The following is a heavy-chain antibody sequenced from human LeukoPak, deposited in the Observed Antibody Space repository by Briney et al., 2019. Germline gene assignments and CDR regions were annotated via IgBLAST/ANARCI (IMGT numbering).Heavy chain of an antibody. D-gene: IGHD4-23*01. J-gene: IGHJ4*02. CDR3: AADAYGGNYRFDY. V-gene: IGHV1-69*10. CDR1: GGTFSDYA. CDR2: FIPILGTA. Sequence: SVKVSCKASGGTFSDYALNWVRQAPGQGLEWMGVFIPILGTANSTQKFQDRVTITADISTNTVYMELSSLRSEDTAVYYCAADAYGGNYRFDYWGQGTLVTVSS.